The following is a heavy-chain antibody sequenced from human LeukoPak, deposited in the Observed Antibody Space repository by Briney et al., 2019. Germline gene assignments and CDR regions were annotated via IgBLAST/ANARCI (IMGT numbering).Heavy chain of an antibody. J-gene: IGHJ5*02. D-gene: IGHD3-10*01. CDR1: RGTFSSYA. CDR3: ASDLTMVRGARYRPYNWFAP. V-gene: IGHV1-69*13. Sequence: ASVKVSCKASRGTFSSYAISWVRQAPGQGLEWMGGIIPLFGTASYAQNFQGRVTISADESTSTVYMELSSLRSEDTAVYYCASDLTMVRGARYRPYNWFAPWGQGTLVTVSS. CDR2: IIPLFGTA.